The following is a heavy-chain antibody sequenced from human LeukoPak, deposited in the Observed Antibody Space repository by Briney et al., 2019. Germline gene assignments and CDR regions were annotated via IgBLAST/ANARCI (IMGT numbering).Heavy chain of an antibody. D-gene: IGHD6-19*01. Sequence: SETLSLTCAVYGGSFSGYYWSWIRQPPGKGLEWIGEINHSGSTNYNPSLKSRVTISVDTSKNQFSLKLSSVTAEDTAVYYCARGSSSGWYVPWGWFDPWGQGTLVTVSS. CDR3: ARGSSSGWYVPWGWFDP. J-gene: IGHJ5*02. V-gene: IGHV4-34*01. CDR2: INHSGST. CDR1: GGSFSGYY.